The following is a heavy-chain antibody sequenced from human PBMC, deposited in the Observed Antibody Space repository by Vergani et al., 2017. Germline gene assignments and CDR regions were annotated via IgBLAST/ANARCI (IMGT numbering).Heavy chain of an antibody. V-gene: IGHV1-46*03. Sequence: QVQLVQSGAEVKRPGASVKISCKASGYSFTSYYLNWVRQAPGQGLEWKGIINPDGGSTNTAPKFQGRITMTRDTSTNTVYMDLSNLRSEDTAIYYCARYATDKGGFPAPFEYWGQGTLVTVSS. D-gene: IGHD2-2*01. CDR3: ARYATDKGGFPAPFEY. J-gene: IGHJ4*02. CDR1: GYSFTSYY. CDR2: INPDGGST.